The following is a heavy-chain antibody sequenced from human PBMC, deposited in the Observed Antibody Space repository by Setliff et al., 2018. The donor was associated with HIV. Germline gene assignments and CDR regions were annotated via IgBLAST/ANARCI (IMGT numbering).Heavy chain of an antibody. CDR3: ALTGHRLLRGYMNV. CDR2: LYVSGDT. V-gene: IGHV4-4*07. Sequence: TLSLTCYVTDDPISSYYWSWVRQPAGKGLEWIGRLYVSGDTNYNPSLKSRVTMSLDTSKKHFSLNLKSVTAADTAVYYCALTGHRLLRGYMNVWGKGTTVTVSS. D-gene: IGHD2-15*01. CDR1: DDPISSYY. J-gene: IGHJ6*03.